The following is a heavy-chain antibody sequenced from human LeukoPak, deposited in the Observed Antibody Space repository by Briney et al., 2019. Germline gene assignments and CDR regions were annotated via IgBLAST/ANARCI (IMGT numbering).Heavy chain of an antibody. CDR3: AKSREEIRGLDAFDI. Sequence: SETLSLTCTVSGGSISSYCWNWIRQHPGKGLEWIGYIYYSGSTYYNPSLKSRVALSVDTSKNQFSLKLSSLTAADTVVYYCAKSREEIRGLDAFDIWGQGTMVTVSS. V-gene: IGHV4-59*06. D-gene: IGHD5-24*01. J-gene: IGHJ3*02. CDR2: IYYSGST. CDR1: GGSISSYC.